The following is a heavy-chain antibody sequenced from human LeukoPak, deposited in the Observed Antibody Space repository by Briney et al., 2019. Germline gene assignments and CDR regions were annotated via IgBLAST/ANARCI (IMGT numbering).Heavy chain of an antibody. CDR1: GYAISSGYF. V-gene: IGHV4-38-2*02. CDR3: ARDLGLTISANWFDP. Sequence: SQTLSLTCAVSGYAISSGYFWVWIRQPPGKGLEWIGSIYHTGATYYNPSLRSPVTISVDPSKNQFSLEVNSVTAADTAVYYCARDLGLTISANWFDPWGQGTLVTVSS. J-gene: IGHJ5*02. CDR2: IYHTGAT. D-gene: IGHD3-9*01.